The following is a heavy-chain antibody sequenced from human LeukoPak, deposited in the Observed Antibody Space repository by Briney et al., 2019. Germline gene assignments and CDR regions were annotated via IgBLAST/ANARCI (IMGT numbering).Heavy chain of an antibody. J-gene: IGHJ3*02. CDR2: ISWNSGSI. V-gene: IGHV3-9*01. Sequence: PGRSLRLSCAASGFTFDDYAMHWVRQAPGKGLEWVSGISWNSGSIGYADSVKGRFTISRDNAKNSLYLQMNSLRAEDTALYYCATDSSIWGQGTMVTVSS. CDR1: GFTFDDYA. CDR3: ATDSSI.